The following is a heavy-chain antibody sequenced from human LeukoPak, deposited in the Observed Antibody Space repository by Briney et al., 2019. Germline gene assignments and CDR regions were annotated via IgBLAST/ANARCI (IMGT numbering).Heavy chain of an antibody. J-gene: IGHJ4*02. CDR2: IYYSGST. D-gene: IGHD5-24*01. Sequence: SETLSLTCTVSGGSISSYYWSWIRQPPGKGLEWIGYIYYSGSTNYNPPLKSRVTISVDTSKNQFSLKLSSVTAADTAVYYCARDRDGYNWLDYWGQGTLVTVSS. CDR1: GGSISSYY. CDR3: ARDRDGYNWLDY. V-gene: IGHV4-59*01.